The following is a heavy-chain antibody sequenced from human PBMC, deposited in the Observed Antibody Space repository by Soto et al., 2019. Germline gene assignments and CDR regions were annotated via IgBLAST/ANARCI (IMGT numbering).Heavy chain of an antibody. V-gene: IGHV3-30-3*01. Sequence: QVQLVESGGGVVQPGRSLRLSCAASGFTFSSYAMHWVRQAPGKGLEWVAVISYDGSNKYYADSVKGRFTISRDNSKNTXXLXMXXLRAEDTAVYYCARDARTEQQLVRWAPFRVGYFDYWGQGTLVTVSS. CDR1: GFTFSSYA. D-gene: IGHD6-13*01. CDR3: ARDARTEQQLVRWAPFRVGYFDY. J-gene: IGHJ4*02. CDR2: ISYDGSNK.